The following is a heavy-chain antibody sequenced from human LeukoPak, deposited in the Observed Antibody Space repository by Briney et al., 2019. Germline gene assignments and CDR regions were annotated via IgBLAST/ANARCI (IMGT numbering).Heavy chain of an antibody. CDR2: IYYDGSNQ. Sequence: GGSLRLSCAASGFIFRTYGMHWVRQAPGKGLEWVAVIYYDGSNQYYAAPVEGRFSISRDNSKKMLSLQMNSLRAEDTAVFYCAKVGLNCGGDCNTNYFDYWGQGTLVTVSS. CDR1: GFIFRTYG. V-gene: IGHV3-30*02. CDR3: AKVGLNCGGDCNTNYFDY. J-gene: IGHJ4*02. D-gene: IGHD2-21*01.